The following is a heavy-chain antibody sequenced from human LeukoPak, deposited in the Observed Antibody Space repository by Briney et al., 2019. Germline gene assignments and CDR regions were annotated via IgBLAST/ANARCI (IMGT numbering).Heavy chain of an antibody. CDR1: GVSFSGYY. Sequence: PSETLSLTCSVYGVSFSGYYWSWIRQAAGKGLEWIGEINDVGGTNYNPSLKSRVTISVDTSKNQFSLKLSSVTAADTAVYYCARDPPYSFYAFDIWGQGTMVTVSS. J-gene: IGHJ3*02. V-gene: IGHV4-34*01. CDR2: INDVGGT. D-gene: IGHD2/OR15-2a*01. CDR3: ARDPPYSFYAFDI.